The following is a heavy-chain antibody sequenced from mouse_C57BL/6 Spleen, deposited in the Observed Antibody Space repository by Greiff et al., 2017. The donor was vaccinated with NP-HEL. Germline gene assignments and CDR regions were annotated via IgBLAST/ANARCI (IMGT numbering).Heavy chain of an antibody. CDR1: GYTFTSYG. J-gene: IGHJ4*01. CDR2: IYPRSGNT. Sequence: QVQLQQSGAELARPGASVKLSCKASGYTFTSYGISWVKQRTGQGLEWIGEIYPRSGNTYYNEKFKGKATLTADKSSSTAYMELRSLTSEDSAVYFCARSENGSITGYAMDYWGQGTSVTVSS. V-gene: IGHV1-81*01. CDR3: ARSENGSITGYAMDY. D-gene: IGHD1-1*01.